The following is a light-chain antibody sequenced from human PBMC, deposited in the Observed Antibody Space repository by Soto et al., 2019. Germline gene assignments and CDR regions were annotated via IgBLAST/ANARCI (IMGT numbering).Light chain of an antibody. V-gene: IGKV1-39*01. CDR3: QHSYSSPPWT. J-gene: IGKJ1*01. CDR2: RAS. Sequence: DIQMTQSPSPLSASVGDRVTISCRASQSISTYLNWYQQKPGTDPRLLIYRASSVKSGVPPRFSGSGSGRDFTLTISSLRPEDVATYFCQHSYSSPPWTFGQGTKVDI. CDR1: QSISTY.